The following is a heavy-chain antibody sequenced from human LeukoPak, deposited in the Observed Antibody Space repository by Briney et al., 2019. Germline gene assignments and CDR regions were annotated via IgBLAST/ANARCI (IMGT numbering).Heavy chain of an antibody. CDR1: GGSISSYY. Sequence: PSETLSLTCTVSGGSISSYYWSWIRQPPGEGLEWIGYIYYSGSTNYNPSLKSRVTISVDTSKNQFSLKLSSVTAADTAVYYCARVYVGATYYYYMDVWGKGTTVTVSS. D-gene: IGHD1-26*01. V-gene: IGHV4-59*01. CDR3: ARVYVGATYYYYMDV. CDR2: IYYSGST. J-gene: IGHJ6*03.